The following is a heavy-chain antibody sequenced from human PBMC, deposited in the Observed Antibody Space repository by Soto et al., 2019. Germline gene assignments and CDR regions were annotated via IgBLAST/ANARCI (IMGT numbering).Heavy chain of an antibody. J-gene: IGHJ4*02. Sequence: GGSLRLSCAASGFTFDDYAMHWVRQAPGKGLEWVSGISWNSGSIGYADSVKGRFTISRDNAKNSLYLQMNSLRAEDTALYYCAKDQSISGILTGPVWSFDYWGQGTLVTVSS. V-gene: IGHV3-9*01. CDR1: GFTFDDYA. CDR3: AKDQSISGILTGPVWSFDY. CDR2: ISWNSGSI. D-gene: IGHD3-9*01.